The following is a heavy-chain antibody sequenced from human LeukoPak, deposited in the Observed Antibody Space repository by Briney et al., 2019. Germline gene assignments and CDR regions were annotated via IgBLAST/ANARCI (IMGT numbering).Heavy chain of an antibody. V-gene: IGHV3-21*03. D-gene: IGHD3-22*01. CDR2: ITSSSSYI. CDR3: AREYYYVSSGTYWYFNL. Sequence: GGSLRLSCAASGFTFSSYSMNWVRQAPGRGLEWVASITSSSSYIYYTDSVKGRFTISGDNPKHSLYLQMNSLRAEDTAVYYCAREYYYVSSGTYWYFNLWGGSTLVTVSP. CDR1: GFTFSSYS. J-gene: IGHJ2*01.